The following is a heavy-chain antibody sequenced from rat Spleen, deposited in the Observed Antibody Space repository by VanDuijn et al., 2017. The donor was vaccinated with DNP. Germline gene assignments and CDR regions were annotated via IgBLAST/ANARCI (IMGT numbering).Heavy chain of an antibody. J-gene: IGHJ4*01. Sequence: EVQLVESGGGLVQPGGSLKLSCAASGFAFSDYNMAWVRQAPKKGLEWVATISYDGSSTYYRDSVKGRFTISRDNAKSTLFLQMDSLRSEDTATYYCAREQLWAMDAWGQGTSVTVSS. CDR1: GFAFSDYN. D-gene: IGHD1-2*01. CDR2: ISYDGSST. V-gene: IGHV5-7*01. CDR3: AREQLWAMDA.